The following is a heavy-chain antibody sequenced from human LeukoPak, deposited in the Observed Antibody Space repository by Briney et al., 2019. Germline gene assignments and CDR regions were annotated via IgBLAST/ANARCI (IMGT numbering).Heavy chain of an antibody. Sequence: PSETLSLTCTVSGGSVSDYYWSWIRQPPGMGLEGIGYIYYSGSTDYNPSLKSRVTISVDTSKNQFSLKLTSVTAADTAVYYCARHRGGRFSESYCDYWGQGTLVTVSS. V-gene: IGHV4-59*08. CDR2: IYYSGST. J-gene: IGHJ4*02. D-gene: IGHD1-26*01. CDR3: ARHRGGRFSESYCDY. CDR1: GGSVSDYY.